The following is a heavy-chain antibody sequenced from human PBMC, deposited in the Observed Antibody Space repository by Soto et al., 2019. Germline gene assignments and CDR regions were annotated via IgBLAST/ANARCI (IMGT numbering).Heavy chain of an antibody. J-gene: IGHJ4*02. CDR2: IIPIFGTA. D-gene: IGHD2-15*01. CDR1: GGTFSSYA. Sequence: ASVKVSCKASGGTFSSYAISWVRQAPGQGLEWMGGIIPIFGTANYAQKFQGRVTITADESTSTAYMELSSLRSEDTAVYYCATYYCSGGSCYSGYFDYWGQGTLVTVSS. V-gene: IGHV1-69*13. CDR3: ATYYCSGGSCYSGYFDY.